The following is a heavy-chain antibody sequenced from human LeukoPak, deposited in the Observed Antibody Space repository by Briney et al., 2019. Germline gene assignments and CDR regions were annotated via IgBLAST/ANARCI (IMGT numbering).Heavy chain of an antibody. Sequence: GGSLRLSCAASGFTVSSNYMSWVRQAPGKGLEWVSVIYSGGSTYYADSVKGRFTISRHNSKNTLYLQMNSLRAEDTAVYYCAKEGSYYDSSGYYDYWGQGTLVTVSS. CDR3: AKEGSYYDSSGYYDY. J-gene: IGHJ4*02. CDR1: GFTVSSNY. V-gene: IGHV3-53*04. CDR2: IYSGGST. D-gene: IGHD3-22*01.